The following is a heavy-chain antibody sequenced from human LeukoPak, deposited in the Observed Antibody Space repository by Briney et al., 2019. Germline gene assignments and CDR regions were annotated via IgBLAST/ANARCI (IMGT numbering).Heavy chain of an antibody. J-gene: IGHJ5*02. D-gene: IGHD2/OR15-2a*01. V-gene: IGHV4-4*07. CDR3: ARDVFFRAHNWFDP. CDR2: IYNTGSA. CDR1: GGPISSYY. Sequence: SETLSLTCTVSGGPISSYYWNWIRQPAGKGLEWIGRIYNTGSANYNPSLKSRVTMSLDTSRNQISLKLTSVTAADTAVYYCARDVFFRAHNWFDPWGQGTLVTVSS.